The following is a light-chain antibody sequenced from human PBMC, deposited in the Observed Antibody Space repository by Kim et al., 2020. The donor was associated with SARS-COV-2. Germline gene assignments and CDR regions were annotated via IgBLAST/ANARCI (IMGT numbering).Light chain of an antibody. CDR2: KTS. Sequence: DIQMTQSPSTLSASVGDRVTITCRASQSISSWLAWYQQKPGKAPKLLIYKTSSLESGVPSRFSGSGSGTEFTLTISSLQPDDFATYYCQQYNNSPYTFGPGTKLEI. CDR3: QQYNNSPYT. V-gene: IGKV1-5*03. J-gene: IGKJ2*01. CDR1: QSISSW.